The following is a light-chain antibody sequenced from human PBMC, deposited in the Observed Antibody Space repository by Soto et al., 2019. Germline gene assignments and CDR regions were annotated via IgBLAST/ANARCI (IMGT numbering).Light chain of an antibody. J-gene: IGKJ3*01. CDR2: KAS. CDR1: QSISSW. CDR3: QQYNSYPFT. V-gene: IGKV1-5*03. Sequence: DMQMTQSPSTLSASVGDRVTITSRASQSISSWLAWYQQKPGKAPKLLIYKASSLESGVPSRFSGSGSGTEFTLTISSLQPDDFATYYCQQYNSYPFTFGPGTKVDIK.